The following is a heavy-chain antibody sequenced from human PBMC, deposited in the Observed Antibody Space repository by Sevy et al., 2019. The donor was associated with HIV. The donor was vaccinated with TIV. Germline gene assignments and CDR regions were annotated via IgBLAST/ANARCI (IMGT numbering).Heavy chain of an antibody. D-gene: IGHD2-8*01. Sequence: GSLRLSCAASGFTFSSSAMNWVRQAPGKGLEWVSGIISSGDITYYPDSVKGRLTISRDNSKNTLYLQINSLRVEDTAIYYCAKRSNENFFDYWGQGSLVTVSS. CDR1: GFTFSSSA. CDR2: IISSGDIT. CDR3: AKRSNENFFDY. V-gene: IGHV3-23*01. J-gene: IGHJ4*02.